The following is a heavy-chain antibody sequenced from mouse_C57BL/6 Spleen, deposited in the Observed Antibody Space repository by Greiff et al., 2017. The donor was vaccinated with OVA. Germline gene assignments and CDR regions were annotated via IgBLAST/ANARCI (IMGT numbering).Heavy chain of an antibody. V-gene: IGHV14-4*01. J-gene: IGHJ3*01. CDR2: IDPENGDT. CDR1: GFNIKDDY. D-gene: IGHD2-2*01. CDR3: TNMVTTRFAY. Sequence: EVKLMESGAELVRPGASVKLSCTASGFNIKDDYMHWVKQRPEQGLEWIGWIDPENGDTEYASKFQGKATITADTSSNTAYLQLSSLTSEDTAVYYCTNMVTTRFAYWGQGTLVTVSA.